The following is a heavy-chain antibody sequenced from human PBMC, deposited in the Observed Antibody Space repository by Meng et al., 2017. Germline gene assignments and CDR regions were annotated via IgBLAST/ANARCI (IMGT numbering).Heavy chain of an antibody. CDR3: HSGWYQAGDDY. D-gene: IGHD6-19*01. J-gene: IGHJ4*02. CDR2: IIPIFGTA. V-gene: IGHV1-69*06. CDR1: GGTVSSYA. Sequence: QVQLVESGAEVNKPESSVKVSWKAAGGTVSSYAISWVRQAPGQGLEWMGGIIPIFGTANYAQKFQGRVTITADKSTSTAYMELSSLRSEDTAVYYCHSGWYQAGDDYWGQGTLVTVSS.